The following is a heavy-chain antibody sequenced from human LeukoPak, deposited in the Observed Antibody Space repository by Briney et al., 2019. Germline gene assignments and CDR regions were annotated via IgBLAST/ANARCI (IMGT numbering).Heavy chain of an antibody. CDR2: ISPGTTSI. J-gene: IGHJ3*02. V-gene: IGHV3-11*01. CDR1: GFTYSDSY. Sequence: GGSLRLSCAASGFTYSDSYMSWIRQAPGKGLECVSYISPGTTSIYYADSVKGRFTISRDSARNSLFLQMNSLRAEDSAVYYCTRARNGDGYNDAFDIWGQGTKVTVSS. D-gene: IGHD5-24*01. CDR3: TRARNGDGYNDAFDI.